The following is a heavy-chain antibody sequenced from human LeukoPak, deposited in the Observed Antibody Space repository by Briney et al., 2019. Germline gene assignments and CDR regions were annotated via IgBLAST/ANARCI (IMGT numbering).Heavy chain of an antibody. CDR2: IWYDGSNK. Sequence: GGSLRLSCAASGFTFSSYGMHWVRQAPGKGLEWVAVIWYDGSNKYYADSVKGRFTISRDNSKNTLYLQMNSLRAEDTAVYYCARDPGRSSNYGDYVGLNYYGMDVWGQGTTVTVSS. D-gene: IGHD4-17*01. CDR3: ARDPGRSSNYGDYVGLNYYGMDV. J-gene: IGHJ6*02. CDR1: GFTFSSYG. V-gene: IGHV3-33*01.